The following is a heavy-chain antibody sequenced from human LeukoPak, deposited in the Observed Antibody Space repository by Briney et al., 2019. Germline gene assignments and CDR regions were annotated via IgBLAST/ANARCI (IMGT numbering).Heavy chain of an antibody. V-gene: IGHV1-69*02. D-gene: IGHD4-17*01. Sequence: GASVKVSCKASGGTFSSYTISWVRQAPGQGLEWMGRIIPILGIANYAQKFQGRITISADKSTSTAYMELSSLRSEDTAVYYCARGPHYGEGYWGQGTLVTVSS. CDR3: ARGPHYGEGY. CDR2: IIPILGIA. CDR1: GGTFSSYT. J-gene: IGHJ4*02.